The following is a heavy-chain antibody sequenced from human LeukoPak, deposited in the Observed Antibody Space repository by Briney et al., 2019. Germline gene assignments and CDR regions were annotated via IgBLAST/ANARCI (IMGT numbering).Heavy chain of an antibody. J-gene: IGHJ5*02. CDR1: GFTFDDYA. V-gene: IGHV3-9*01. D-gene: IGHD6-19*01. CDR2: ISWNSGSI. CDR3: AKDTGPQWLVSEYWFDP. Sequence: GRSLRLSCAASGFTFDDYAMHWVRKAPGKGLEWVSGISWNSGSIGYADSVKGRFTISRDNAKNSLYLQMNSLRAEDTALYYCAKDTGPQWLVSEYWFDPWGQGTLVTVSS.